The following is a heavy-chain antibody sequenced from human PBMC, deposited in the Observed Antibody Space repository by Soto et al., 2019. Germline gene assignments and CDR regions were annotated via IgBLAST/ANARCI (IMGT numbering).Heavy chain of an antibody. Sequence: ASVKVSCKASGYTFTSYGISWVRQAPGQGLEWMGWISAYNGNTNYAQKLQGRVTMTADTSTSTAYMELSSLRSEDTAVYYCAREAYCCGWYGGGPFDYWGQGTLFTVSS. CDR2: ISAYNGNT. D-gene: IGHD6-19*01. CDR1: GYTFTSYG. J-gene: IGHJ4*02. V-gene: IGHV1-18*01. CDR3: AREAYCCGWYGGGPFDY.